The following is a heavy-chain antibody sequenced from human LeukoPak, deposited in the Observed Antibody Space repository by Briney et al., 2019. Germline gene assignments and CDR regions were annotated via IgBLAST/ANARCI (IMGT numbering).Heavy chain of an antibody. CDR2: ISNSSSYI. V-gene: IGHV3-21*01. J-gene: IGHJ5*02. CDR1: GFTYSSHS. Sequence: GGSLRLSCTASGFTYSSHSMTWVRQAPGKGLEWVSSISNSSSYIYYPDSVKGRFTISRDNARNSLYLQMNPLRAKDTAVYSCARGADGVSSNSRGWFDPRGQGTLVTVSS. D-gene: IGHD2-15*01. CDR3: ARGADGVSSNSRGWFDP.